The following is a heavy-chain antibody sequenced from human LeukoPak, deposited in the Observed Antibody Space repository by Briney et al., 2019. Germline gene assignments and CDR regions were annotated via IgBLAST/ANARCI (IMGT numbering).Heavy chain of an antibody. V-gene: IGHV3-30-3*01. J-gene: IGHJ3*02. Sequence: GGSLRLSCAASGFTFSSYAMHWVRQAPGKGLEWVAVISYDGSNKYYADSVKGRFTISRDNSKNTLYLQMNSLRAEDTAVYYCAKDGDYYGPLPDAFDIWGQGTMVTVSS. CDR3: AKDGDYYGPLPDAFDI. CDR2: ISYDGSNK. CDR1: GFTFSSYA. D-gene: IGHD3-10*01.